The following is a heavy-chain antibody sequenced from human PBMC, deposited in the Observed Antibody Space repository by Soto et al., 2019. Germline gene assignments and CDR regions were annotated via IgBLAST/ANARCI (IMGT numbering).Heavy chain of an antibody. J-gene: IGHJ4*02. CDR1: GYTFTSYG. V-gene: IGHV1-18*01. Sequence: QVQLVQSGAEVKKPGASVKVSCKASGYTFTSYGISWVRQAPGQGLEWMGWISAYNGNTNYAQKLQGRVTMTTDTPRRPAYVELGSLRSEDTAVYSCARDQGGSYYSWGQGTLVTVSS. CDR2: ISAYNGNT. D-gene: IGHD1-26*01. CDR3: ARDQGGSYYS.